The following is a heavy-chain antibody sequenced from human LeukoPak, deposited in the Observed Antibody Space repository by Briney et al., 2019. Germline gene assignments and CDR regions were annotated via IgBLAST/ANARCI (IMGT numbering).Heavy chain of an antibody. V-gene: IGHV4-30-2*06. D-gene: IGHD6-25*01. J-gene: IGHJ1*01. CDR2: VYGGGHA. Sequence: PSQTLSLTCTVSGDCVGSGPNYWSWIRQSPMKGLEWIGWVYGGGHAYHNPSLLGRATISLDKSKNQFSLTLTSVTAADTAVYYCAEATGEAAAARHWGPGTLVTVSS. CDR3: AEATGEAAAARH. CDR1: GDCVGSGPNY.